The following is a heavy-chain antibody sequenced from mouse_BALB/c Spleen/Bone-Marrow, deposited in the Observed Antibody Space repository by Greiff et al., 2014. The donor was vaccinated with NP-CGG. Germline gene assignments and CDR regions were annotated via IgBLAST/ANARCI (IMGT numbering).Heavy chain of an antibody. Sequence: VQLQQSGAELVKPGASVKLSCTASGFNIKDTYMHWVKQRPEQGLEWIGRIDPANGNTKYDPKFQGKATIPADTSSNTAYLQLSSLTSEDAAVYYCARYYYGSSYFDYWGQGTTLTVSS. D-gene: IGHD1-1*01. J-gene: IGHJ2*01. CDR2: IDPANGNT. CDR3: ARYYYGSSYFDY. CDR1: GFNIKDTY. V-gene: IGHV14-3*02.